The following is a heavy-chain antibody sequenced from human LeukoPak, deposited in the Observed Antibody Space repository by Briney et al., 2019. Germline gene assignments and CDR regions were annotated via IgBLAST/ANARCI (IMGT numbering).Heavy chain of an antibody. CDR1: GYTFTSYD. CDR2: MNPNSGNT. D-gene: IGHD5-18*01. CDR3: ARAYSYGYYYYYGMDV. J-gene: IGHJ6*02. V-gene: IGHV1-8*01. Sequence: ASVKVSCKASGYTFTSYDINWVRQATGQGLEWMGWMNPNSGNTGYAQKFQGRVTMTRNTSISTAYMELSSLRSEDTAVYYCARAYSYGYYYYYGMDVWGQGTTVTVSS.